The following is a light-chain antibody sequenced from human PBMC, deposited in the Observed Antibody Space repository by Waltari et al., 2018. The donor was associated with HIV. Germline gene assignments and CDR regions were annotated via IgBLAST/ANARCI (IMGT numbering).Light chain of an antibody. CDR1: SRDIGASNS. V-gene: IGLV2-14*03. CDR3: ESKRSSSTPVV. J-gene: IGLJ1*01. CDR2: DVT. Sequence: QSALTQPASVSGSPGQSITISCTGSSRDIGASNSVSWYQQHPGTAPKLILYDVTNRPSVVSARFSGSKSGNTASLPITGRQADDEADYYCESKRSSSTPVVFGTGTKVAVL.